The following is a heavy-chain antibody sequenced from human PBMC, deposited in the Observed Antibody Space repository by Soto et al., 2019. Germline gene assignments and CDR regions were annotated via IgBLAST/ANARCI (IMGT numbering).Heavy chain of an antibody. V-gene: IGHV1-46*03. Sequence: ASVKVSCKASGYTFTSYYMHWVRQAPGQGLEWMGIINPSGGSTSYAQKFQGRVTMTRDTSMSTVYMELSSLRSEDTAVYYCARGDRLRFLEWSTTYDAFDIWGQGTMVTVSS. CDR2: INPSGGST. CDR3: ARGDRLRFLEWSTTYDAFDI. J-gene: IGHJ3*02. CDR1: GYTFTSYY. D-gene: IGHD3-3*01.